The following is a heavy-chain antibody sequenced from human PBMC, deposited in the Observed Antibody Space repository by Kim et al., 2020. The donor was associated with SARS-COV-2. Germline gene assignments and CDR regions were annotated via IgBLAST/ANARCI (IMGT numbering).Heavy chain of an antibody. J-gene: IGHJ6*02. V-gene: IGHV4-39*01. CDR2: GSI. CDR3: ARHQGGMDV. Sequence: GSIYYNPSLKSRVTISVETSNNQFSLKLSSVPAADTAVYYCARHQGGMDVWGQGNTVTVSS.